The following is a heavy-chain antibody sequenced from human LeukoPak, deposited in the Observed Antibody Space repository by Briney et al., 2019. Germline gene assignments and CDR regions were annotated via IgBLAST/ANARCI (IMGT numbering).Heavy chain of an antibody. CDR1: GYTFTGYY. CDR3: ATRGGGISSGWYAAFDI. CDR2: INPNSGGT. Sequence: GASVKVSCKASGYTFTGYYMHWVRQAPGQGLEWMGWINPNSGGTNYAQKFQGRVTMTRDTSISTAYMELSRLRSDDTAVYYCATRGGGISSGWYAAFDIWGQGTMVTVSS. J-gene: IGHJ3*02. D-gene: IGHD6-19*01. V-gene: IGHV1-2*02.